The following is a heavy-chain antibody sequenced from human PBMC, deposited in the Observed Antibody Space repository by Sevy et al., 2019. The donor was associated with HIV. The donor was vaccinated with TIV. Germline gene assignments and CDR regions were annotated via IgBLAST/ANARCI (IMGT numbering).Heavy chain of an antibody. D-gene: IGHD5-18*01. CDR3: ARSGYSYGYYFDY. J-gene: IGHJ4*02. V-gene: IGHV3-48*03. CDR2: ISSSGSTI. Sequence: GGSLRLSCAASGFTFSSYGMNWVRQAPGKGLEWVSYISSSGSTIYYADSVKGRFTISRDNAKNSLYLQMNSLRAEDTAVYYCARSGYSYGYYFDYWGQGTLVTVSS. CDR1: GFTFSSYG.